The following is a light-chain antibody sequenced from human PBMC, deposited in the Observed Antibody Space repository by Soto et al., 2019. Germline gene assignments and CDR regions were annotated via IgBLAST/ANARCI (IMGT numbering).Light chain of an antibody. Sequence: DIQMTQSPSTLSGSAGDRVTITCRASQTISSWLAWYQQKPGKAPKLLIYKASNLESGVPSRSSGSGSETEFTLTISSLQPDDIGTYYCQQNNRYSWTFGQGTKVDIK. CDR2: KAS. V-gene: IGKV1-5*03. J-gene: IGKJ1*01. CDR1: QTISSW. CDR3: QQNNRYSWT.